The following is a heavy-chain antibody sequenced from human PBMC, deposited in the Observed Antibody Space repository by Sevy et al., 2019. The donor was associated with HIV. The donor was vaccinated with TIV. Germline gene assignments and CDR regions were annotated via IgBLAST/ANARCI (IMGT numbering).Heavy chain of an antibody. D-gene: IGHD6-6*01. J-gene: IGHJ3*02. CDR2: IGAAGDT. CDR3: ARGGRIAARVLEYAFDI. CDR1: GFTFSSYD. Sequence: GGSLRLSCAASGFTFSSYDMHWVRQSTGKGLEWVSAIGAAGDTYYPGSVKGRFTISRENAKNSLYLQMNSLRAGDTAVYYCARGGRIAARVLEYAFDIRGQGTMVTVSS. V-gene: IGHV3-13*01.